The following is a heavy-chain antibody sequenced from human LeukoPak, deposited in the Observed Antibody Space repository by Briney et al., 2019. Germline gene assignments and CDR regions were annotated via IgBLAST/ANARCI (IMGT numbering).Heavy chain of an antibody. CDR3: ARQAPRYRWNGPNWFDP. CDR1: GYTFTSYA. CDR2: INTNTGNP. Sequence: EASVKVSCKASGYTFTSYAMNWVRQAPGQGLEWMGWINTNTGNPTYAQGFTGRFVFSLDTSVSTAYLQISSLKAEDTAVYYCARQAPRYRWNGPNWFDPWGQGTLVTVSS. J-gene: IGHJ5*02. V-gene: IGHV7-4-1*02. D-gene: IGHD1-20*01.